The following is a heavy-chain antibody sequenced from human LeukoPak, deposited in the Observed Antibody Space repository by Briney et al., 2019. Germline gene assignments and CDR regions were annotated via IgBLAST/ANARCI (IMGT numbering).Heavy chain of an antibody. V-gene: IGHV3-33*01. CDR3: ARDYQWLFFDY. CDR1: GFTFSSYG. D-gene: IGHD6-19*01. CDR2: IWYDGSNK. J-gene: IGHJ4*02. Sequence: PGGSLRLSCVASGFTFSSYGMHWVRQAPGKGLEWVAVIWYDGSNKYYADSVKGRFTISRDNSKSTLYLQMNSLRAEDTAVYYCARDYQWLFFDYWGQGTLVTVSS.